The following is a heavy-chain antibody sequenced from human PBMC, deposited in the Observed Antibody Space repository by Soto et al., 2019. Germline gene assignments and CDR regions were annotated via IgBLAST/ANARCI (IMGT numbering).Heavy chain of an antibody. V-gene: IGHV3-53*01. CDR3: AILSN. CDR1: GFTVSSNY. CDR2: IYSDGTT. Sequence: EVQLLESGGGLVQPGGSLRLSCAASGFTVSSNYMNWVRQAPGKGLEWVSIIYSDGTTSYADSVKGRFTISRDNFKNTLHLQMNSLRVEDTAVYYCAILSNWGQGTLVTVSS. J-gene: IGHJ4*02. D-gene: IGHD6-6*01.